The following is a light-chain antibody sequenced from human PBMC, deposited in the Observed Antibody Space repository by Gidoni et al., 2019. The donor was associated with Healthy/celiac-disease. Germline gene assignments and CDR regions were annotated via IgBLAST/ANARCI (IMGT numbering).Light chain of an antibody. CDR1: QSVSSY. V-gene: IGKV3-11*01. CDR2: DAS. J-gene: IGKJ4*01. CDR3: QQRSTRPKT. Sequence: EIVLTQSPATLSLSPGERATLSCRASQSVSSYLAWYQQKPGQAPRLLIYDASNRATGIPARFSGSGSGTDFTLTISSLEPEDFAVYYCQQRSTRPKTFGGXTKVEIK.